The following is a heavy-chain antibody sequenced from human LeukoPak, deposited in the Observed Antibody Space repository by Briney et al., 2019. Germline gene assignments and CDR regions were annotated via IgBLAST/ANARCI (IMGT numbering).Heavy chain of an antibody. J-gene: IGHJ4*02. CDR3: ARDEAAAGGGDFDY. Sequence: GGSLRLSCAASGFTFSSYSMNWVRQAPGKGLEWVSSISSSSSYIYYADSVKGRFTISRDNAKNSLYLQMNSLRAEDTAVYYCARDEAAAGGGDFDYWGQGTLVTVSS. CDR1: GFTFSSYS. D-gene: IGHD6-13*01. V-gene: IGHV3-21*01. CDR2: ISSSSSYI.